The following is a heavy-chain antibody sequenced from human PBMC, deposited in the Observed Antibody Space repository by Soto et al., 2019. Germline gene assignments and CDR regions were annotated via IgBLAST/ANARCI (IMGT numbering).Heavy chain of an antibody. Sequence: EVQLLESGGGLVQPGGSLRLSCAASGLTFSGYGMSWVRQAPGTGLEWVSAISGSGSTTYYAGSVKGRFTISRDESKNILFLQMNSLRAEDTAVYYCVTRSRGLQSSPPRLDSWGQGTLVTVSP. CDR1: GLTFSGYG. V-gene: IGHV3-23*01. CDR3: VTRSRGLQSSPPRLDS. J-gene: IGHJ4*02. CDR2: ISGSGSTT. D-gene: IGHD4-4*01.